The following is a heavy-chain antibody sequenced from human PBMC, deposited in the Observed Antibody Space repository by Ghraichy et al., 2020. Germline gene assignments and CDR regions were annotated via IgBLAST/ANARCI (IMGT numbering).Heavy chain of an antibody. V-gene: IGHV1-3*01. D-gene: IGHD6-6*01. CDR1: GYTFTSYA. CDR3: ALVESSSPIAPPGRVFNH. Sequence: ASVKVSCKASGYTFTSYAMHWVRQAPGQRLEWMGWINAGNGNTKYSQKFQGRVTITRDTSASTAYMELSSLRSEDTAVYYCALVESSSPIAPPGRVFNHWGQGTLVTVSS. J-gene: IGHJ4*02. CDR2: INAGNGNT.